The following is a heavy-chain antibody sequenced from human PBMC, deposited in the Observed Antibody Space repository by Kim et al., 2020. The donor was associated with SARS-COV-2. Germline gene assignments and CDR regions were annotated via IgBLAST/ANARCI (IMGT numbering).Heavy chain of an antibody. CDR1: GFSFADYA. Sequence: GGSLRLSCAASGFSFADYAMHWVRQAPGKGLEWVSGISWNSVSIGYADSVKGRFTVSRDNVKNSLYLQMNSLRPEDTALYYCAKDRLERLPKYYYMDVWGKGTTVTVS. J-gene: IGHJ6*03. CDR2: ISWNSVSI. V-gene: IGHV3-9*01. CDR3: AKDRLERLPKYYYMDV. D-gene: IGHD1-1*01.